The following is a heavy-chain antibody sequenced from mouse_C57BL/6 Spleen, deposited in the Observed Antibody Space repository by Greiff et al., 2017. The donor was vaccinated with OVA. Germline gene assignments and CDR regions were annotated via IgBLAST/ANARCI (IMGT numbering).Heavy chain of an antibody. CDR1: GYTFTSYW. CDR2: IDPSASYT. CDR3: ARGYYGNPFAY. D-gene: IGHD2-1*01. J-gene: IGHJ3*01. Sequence: QVQLQQPGAELVRPGTSVKLSCKASGYTFTSYWMHWVKQRPGQGLEWIGVIDPSASYTNYNQKFKGKATLTVDTSSSTAYMQLSSLTSEDSAVYYCARGYYGNPFAYWGQGTLVTVSA. V-gene: IGHV1-59*01.